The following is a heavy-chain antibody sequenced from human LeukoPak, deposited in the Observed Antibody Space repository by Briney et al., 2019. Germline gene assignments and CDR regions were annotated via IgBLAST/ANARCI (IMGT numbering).Heavy chain of an antibody. D-gene: IGHD3-16*01. J-gene: IGHJ4*02. CDR2: ISTSSNYI. Sequence: GGSLRLSCAASGFXFSSYTIYWVRQASGKGLEWVSSISTSSNYIYYADSVKGRFTISRDNAKNSLYLQMNSLRAEDTAVYYCASDRFYFGVWGQGTLVTVSS. CDR3: ASDRFYFGV. CDR1: GFXFSSYT. V-gene: IGHV3-21*04.